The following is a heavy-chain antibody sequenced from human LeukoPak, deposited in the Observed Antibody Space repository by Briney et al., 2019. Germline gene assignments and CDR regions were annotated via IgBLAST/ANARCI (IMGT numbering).Heavy chain of an antibody. CDR2: INHSGST. V-gene: IGHV4-34*01. J-gene: IGHJ4*02. CDR1: GGSFSGYY. D-gene: IGHD3-22*01. Sequence: PSETLSLTCAVYGGSFSGYYWSWIRQPPGKGLEWIGEINHSGSTNYNPSLKSRVTISVDTSKNQFSLKLSSVTAADTAVYYCARARWDTMIVVVINPYFDYWGQGTLVTVSS. CDR3: ARARWDTMIVVVINPYFDY.